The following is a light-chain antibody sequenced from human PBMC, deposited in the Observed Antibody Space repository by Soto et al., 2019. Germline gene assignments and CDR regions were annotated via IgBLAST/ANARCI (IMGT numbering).Light chain of an antibody. Sequence: EIVLTKSPGTLSLSPGERAALSCRASQSVRSRSLAWYQQKPGQAPRLLIYGASSRATGIPDRFSGSGSGTDFSLTISRLEPEDFAVYYCQQYGNSPLTFGQGTKVEIK. CDR1: QSVRSRS. CDR3: QQYGNSPLT. CDR2: GAS. V-gene: IGKV3-20*01. J-gene: IGKJ1*01.